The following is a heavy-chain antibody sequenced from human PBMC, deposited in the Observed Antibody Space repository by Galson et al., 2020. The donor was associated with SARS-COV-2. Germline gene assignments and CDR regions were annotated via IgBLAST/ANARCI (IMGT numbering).Heavy chain of an antibody. V-gene: IGHV3-33*01. J-gene: IGHJ4*01. CDR2: IWYDGSNR. CDR1: GFTFSSDG. D-gene: IGHD3-22*01. Sequence: GESLKISCVASGFTFSSDGMHWVRQAPGKGLEWVAVIWYDGSNRNYADSVKGRFTVSRDNSRNTLYLQMNSLRAEDTAVYYCARDRGYLYYFDCWGHGARFTVSS. CDR3: ARDRGYLYYFDC.